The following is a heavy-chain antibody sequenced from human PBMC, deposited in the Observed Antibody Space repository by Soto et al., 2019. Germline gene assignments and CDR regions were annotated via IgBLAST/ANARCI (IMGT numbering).Heavy chain of an antibody. V-gene: IGHV4-59*01. CDR3: ARIGLYDSDDYYYPDY. D-gene: IGHD3-22*01. J-gene: IGHJ4*02. Sequence: ASQALSLTWTVSAGFIISEDRSLISQFPGKGLGWIGYIYYSGTTSYTPSLKSRVTISIDTSKNQFSLKLSSVTAADTAVYYCARIGLYDSDDYYYPDYWGQGTLVTVS. CDR1: AGFIISED. CDR2: IYYSGTT.